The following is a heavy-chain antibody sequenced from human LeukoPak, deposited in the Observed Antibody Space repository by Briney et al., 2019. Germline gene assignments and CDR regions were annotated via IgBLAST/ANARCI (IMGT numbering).Heavy chain of an antibody. Sequence: GGSLRLSCAASGFTFSSYWMSWVRQAPGKGLEWVANIKQDGSEKYYVDSVKGRFTISRDNAKNSLYLQMNSLRAEDTAVYYCAREMGVYGSGSYCAFDIWGQGTMVNVSS. CDR3: AREMGVYGSGSYCAFDI. V-gene: IGHV3-7*01. CDR1: GFTFSSYW. D-gene: IGHD3-10*01. J-gene: IGHJ3*02. CDR2: IKQDGSEK.